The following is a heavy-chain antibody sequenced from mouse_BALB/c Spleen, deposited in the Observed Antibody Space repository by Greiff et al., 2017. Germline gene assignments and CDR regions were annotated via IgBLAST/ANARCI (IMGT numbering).Heavy chain of an antibody. CDR2: IDPTDSYT. D-gene: IGHD3-3*01. V-gene: IGHV1-69*02. J-gene: IGHJ2*01. CDR1: GYTFTSYW. CDR3: AGLGDY. Sequence: QVQLQQPGAELVKPGASVKLSCKASGYTFTSYWMHWVKQRPGQGLEWIGEIDPTDSYTNYNQKFKGKATLTVDKSSSTAYMQLSSLTSEDSAVYYCAGLGDYWGQGTTLTVSS.